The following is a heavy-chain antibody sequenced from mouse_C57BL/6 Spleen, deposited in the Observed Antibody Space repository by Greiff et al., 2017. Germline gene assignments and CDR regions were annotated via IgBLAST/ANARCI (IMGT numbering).Heavy chain of an antibody. CDR3: ARSSDYDAGYAMDY. V-gene: IGHV1-85*01. J-gene: IGHJ4*01. Sequence: VHLVESGPELVKPGASVKLSCKASGYTFTSYDINWVKQRPGQGLEWIGWIYPRDGSTKYNEKFKGKATLTVDTSSSTAYMELHSLTSEDSAVYFCARSSDYDAGYAMDYWGQGTSVTVSS. CDR1: GYTFTSYD. CDR2: IYPRDGST. D-gene: IGHD2-4*01.